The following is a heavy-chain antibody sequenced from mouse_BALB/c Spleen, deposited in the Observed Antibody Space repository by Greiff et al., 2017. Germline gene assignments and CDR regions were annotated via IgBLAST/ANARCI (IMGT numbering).Heavy chain of an antibody. CDR1: GFTFSSFG. CDR2: ISSGSSTI. V-gene: IGHV5-17*02. CDR3: ARSGYGSFYAMDY. D-gene: IGHD1-1*01. Sequence: EVQLVESGGGLVKPGGSLKLSCAASGFTFSSFGMHWVRQAPEKGLEWVAYISSGSSTIYYADTVKGRFTISRDNPKNTLFLQMTSLRSEDTAMYYCARSGYGSFYAMDYWGQGTSVTVSS. J-gene: IGHJ4*01.